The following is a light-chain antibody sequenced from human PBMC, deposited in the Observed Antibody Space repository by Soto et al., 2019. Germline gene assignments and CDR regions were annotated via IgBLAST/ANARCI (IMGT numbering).Light chain of an antibody. CDR1: SSDLGSYNY. CDR2: DVS. CDR3: SSYTSSGTYV. Sequence: QSALTQPASVSGSPGQSITSSCTGTSSDLGSYNYVSWYQQHPGKAPKLMIFDVSNRPSGVSNRFSGSKSGYTASLTISGLQAEDEADYSCSSYTSSGTYVFGTGTKVTVL. J-gene: IGLJ1*01. V-gene: IGLV2-14*03.